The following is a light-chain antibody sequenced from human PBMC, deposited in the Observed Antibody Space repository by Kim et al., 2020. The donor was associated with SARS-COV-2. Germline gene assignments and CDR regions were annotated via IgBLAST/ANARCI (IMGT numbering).Light chain of an antibody. CDR2: DAS. V-gene: IGKV3-11*01. Sequence: PGDRATLSCRASQNIDTYLAWYQQRPGQAPRLLVYDASNRATGVPDRFSGSGSGTDFTLTISSPEPEDFSIYYCQQRNSWPPAITFGGGTK. CDR3: QQRNSWPPAIT. J-gene: IGKJ4*01. CDR1: QNIDTY.